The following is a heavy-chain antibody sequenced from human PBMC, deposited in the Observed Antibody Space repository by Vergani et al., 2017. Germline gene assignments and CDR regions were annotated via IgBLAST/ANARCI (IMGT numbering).Heavy chain of an antibody. CDR3: AGGGDSTNAFDV. D-gene: IGHD2/OR15-2a*01. Sequence: QVQLVESGGGVVQPGRSLRLSCAAPGFTFSSYGMHWVRQAPGKGLDGVAVIWYDGSNKYYADSVKGRFTISRDNSKNTLYLQMTSLRAEDTAVYCCAGGGDSTNAFDVWGQGTMVTVSS. J-gene: IGHJ3*01. CDR1: GFTFSSYG. V-gene: IGHV3-33*01. CDR2: IWYDGSNK.